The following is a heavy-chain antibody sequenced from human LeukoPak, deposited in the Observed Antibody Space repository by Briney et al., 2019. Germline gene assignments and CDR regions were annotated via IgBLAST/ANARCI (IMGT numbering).Heavy chain of an antibody. CDR2: IYYSGST. CDR3: ARLTRSTVVTGGLDY. Sequence: KPSETLSLTCTVSGGSISSYYWSWIRQPPGKGLEWIGYIYYSGSTNYNPSLKSRVTISVDTSKNQFSLKLSSVTAADTAVYYCARLTRSTVVTGGLDYWGQGTLVTVSS. D-gene: IGHD4-23*01. CDR1: GGSISSYY. J-gene: IGHJ4*02. V-gene: IGHV4-59*08.